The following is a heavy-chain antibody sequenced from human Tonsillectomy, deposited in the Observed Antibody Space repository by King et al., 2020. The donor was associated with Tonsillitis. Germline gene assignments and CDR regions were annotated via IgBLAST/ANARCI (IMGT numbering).Heavy chain of an antibody. V-gene: IGHV3-9*01. D-gene: IGHD6-19*01. J-gene: IGHJ4*02. CDR1: GFTFFGYA. CDR2: ISGNRSSK. CDR3: AKAWYNSGWCVGFDC. Sequence: VQLVESGGGLGQPGRSLRLSCAASGFTFFGYAMHWFRQGPGKGLEWVAGISGNRSSKNYADCVKGRFTISRDNAKNDVYLQMNSRRPEDTAFYYCAKAWYNSGWCVGFDCWGPGTLVTVSS.